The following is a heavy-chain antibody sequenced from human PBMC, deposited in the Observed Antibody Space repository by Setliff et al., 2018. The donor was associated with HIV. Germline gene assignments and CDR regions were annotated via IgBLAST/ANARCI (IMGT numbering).Heavy chain of an antibody. J-gene: IGHJ2*01. D-gene: IGHD2-21*02. Sequence: SETLSLTCAVSGYSISSGYYWGWIRQPPGKGLEWIGSIYHSGSTYYNPSLKSRVTISVDTSENQFSLKLSSVTAADTAVYYCARPPRDGGYSHWYFDLWGRGTLVTVSS. CDR3: ARPPRDGGYSHWYFDL. CDR2: IYHSGST. V-gene: IGHV4-38-2*01. CDR1: GYSISSGYY.